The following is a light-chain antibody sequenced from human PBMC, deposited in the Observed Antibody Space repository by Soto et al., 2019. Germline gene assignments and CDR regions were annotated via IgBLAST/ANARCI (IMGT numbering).Light chain of an antibody. Sequence: EIVLTQSPATLSLSPGERATLSCRASQSVSNSLAWYQQKPGQAPRLLIYDASNMATCIPARFSGSGSGTDFTLTISSLEPEDFAVYYCQQRSDWPLTFGGGTKVEIK. CDR3: QQRSDWPLT. V-gene: IGKV3-11*01. CDR1: QSVSNS. CDR2: DAS. J-gene: IGKJ4*01.